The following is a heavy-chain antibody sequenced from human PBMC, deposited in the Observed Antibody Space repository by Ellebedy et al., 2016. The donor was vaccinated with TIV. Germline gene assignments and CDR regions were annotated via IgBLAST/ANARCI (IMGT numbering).Heavy chain of an antibody. V-gene: IGHV3-73*01. J-gene: IGHJ4*02. CDR3: SSSTTLGDY. CDR2: IRNKARDYAT. Sequence: GESLKISCVASGFRLSDSAIHWVRQASGKGLEWIGHIRNKARDYATAYGASVKGRFTISREDSKNTAYLQMNSLRVEDTALYYCSSSTTLGDYWGQGTLVTVSS. CDR1: GFRLSDSA. D-gene: IGHD2-2*01.